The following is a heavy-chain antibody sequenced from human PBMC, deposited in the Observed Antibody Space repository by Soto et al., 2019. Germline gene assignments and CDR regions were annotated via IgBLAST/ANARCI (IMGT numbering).Heavy chain of an antibody. V-gene: IGHV3-74*01. J-gene: IGHJ6*02. CDR3: AKDLRQWLERYYYGMDV. Sequence: EMQLVESGGGLVQPGGSLRLSCAASGFLFSSNWMHWVRQAPGKGLVWVSRISGDLSSTDYADSVKGRFTISRDNAKNTLYLQMNSLRAEDTAVYYCAKDLRQWLERYYYGMDVWGQGTTVTVSS. D-gene: IGHD6-19*01. CDR1: GFLFSSNW. CDR2: ISGDLSST.